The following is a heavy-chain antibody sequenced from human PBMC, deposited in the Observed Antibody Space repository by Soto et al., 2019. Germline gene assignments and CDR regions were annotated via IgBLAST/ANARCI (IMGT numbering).Heavy chain of an antibody. V-gene: IGHV3-11*01. CDR1: GFTFSDYY. CDR3: ARGSSGWYFRRYFDY. D-gene: IGHD6-19*01. CDR2: ISSSGSTI. Sequence: SGGSLRLSCAASGFTFSDYYMSWIRQAPGKGLEWVSYISSSGSTIYYADSVKGRFTISRDNAKNSLCLQMNSLRAEDTAVYYCARGSSGWYFRRYFDYWGQGTLVTVS. J-gene: IGHJ4*02.